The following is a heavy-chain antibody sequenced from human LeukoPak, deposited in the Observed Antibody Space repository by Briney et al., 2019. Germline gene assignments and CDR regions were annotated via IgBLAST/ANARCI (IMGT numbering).Heavy chain of an antibody. CDR3: ARESEYGDGSFDY. Sequence: ASVKVSCKASGYIFTGNYMHWVRQAPGQGLEWMGRINPNSGDTNYAQKFQGRVTMTRDTSISTAYMELSRLRSDDTAVYYCARESEYGDGSFDYWGQGTLVTVSS. CDR1: GYIFTGNY. D-gene: IGHD4-17*01. CDR2: INPNSGDT. V-gene: IGHV1-2*06. J-gene: IGHJ4*02.